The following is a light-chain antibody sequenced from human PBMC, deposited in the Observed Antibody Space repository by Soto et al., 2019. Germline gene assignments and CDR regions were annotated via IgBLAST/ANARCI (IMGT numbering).Light chain of an antibody. CDR3: QKYNSALWT. J-gene: IGKJ1*01. CDR1: QGISKY. V-gene: IGKV1-27*01. CDR2: AAS. Sequence: DIQMTQSPSSLSASVGDGVTITCRASQGISKYLAWYQQKPGKVPKLLIYAASTLQSGVPSRFSGSGSGTDFTLTISSLQPEDVATSYCQKYNSALWTFGQGTKVEI.